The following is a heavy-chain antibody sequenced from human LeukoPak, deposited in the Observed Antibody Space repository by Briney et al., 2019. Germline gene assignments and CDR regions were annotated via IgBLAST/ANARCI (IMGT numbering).Heavy chain of an antibody. CDR1: GYSISSGYY. Sequence: PSETLSLTCTVSGYSISSGYYWGWIRQPPGKGLEWIGSIYHSGSTYYNPSLKSRVTMSVDTSKNQFSLKLNSVTAADTAVYYCARLWFGELLSFDYWGQGALVTVSS. D-gene: IGHD3-10*01. J-gene: IGHJ4*02. V-gene: IGHV4-38-2*02. CDR3: ARLWFGELLSFDY. CDR2: IYHSGST.